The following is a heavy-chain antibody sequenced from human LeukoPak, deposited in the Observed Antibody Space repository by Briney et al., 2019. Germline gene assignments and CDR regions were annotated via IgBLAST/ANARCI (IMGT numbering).Heavy chain of an antibody. CDR1: GGTFSSYA. V-gene: IGHV1-69*13. CDR3: ARAKTVLRYFDWLYPDY. CDR2: IIPIFGTA. J-gene: IGHJ4*02. D-gene: IGHD3-9*01. Sequence: ASVKVSCKASGGTFSSYAISWVRQAPGQGLEWMGGIIPIFGTANYAQKFQGRVTITADESTSTAYMELSSLRSEDTAVYYCARAKTVLRYFDWLYPDYWGREPWSPSPQ.